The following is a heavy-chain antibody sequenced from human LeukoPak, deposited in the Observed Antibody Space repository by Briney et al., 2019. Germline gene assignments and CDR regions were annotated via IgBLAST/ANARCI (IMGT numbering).Heavy chain of an antibody. J-gene: IGHJ4*02. V-gene: IGHV1-69*13. CDR2: IIPIFGTA. Sequence: SVKVSCKASGGTFSSYAISWVRQAPGQGLEWMGGIIPIFGTANYAQKFQGRVTITADESTSTAYMELSSLRSEDTAVYYCARPAYCGGDCSSGYFDCWGQGTLVTVSS. CDR3: ARPAYCGGDCSSGYFDC. D-gene: IGHD2-21*02. CDR1: GGTFSSYA.